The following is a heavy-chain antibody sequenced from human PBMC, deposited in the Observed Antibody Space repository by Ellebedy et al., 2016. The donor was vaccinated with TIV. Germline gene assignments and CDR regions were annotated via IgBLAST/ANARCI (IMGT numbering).Heavy chain of an antibody. V-gene: IGHV3-21*01. CDR1: GFTFSTYW. J-gene: IGHJ4*02. Sequence: PGGSLRLSCAASGFTFSTYWMHWVRQTPGKGLEWVSSISSSGSYLYYADSVKGRFTISRDNAKNSLYLQMNSLRVDDTAVYYCATSRARVYWGQGTLVTVSS. CDR3: ATSRARVY. CDR2: ISSSGSYL.